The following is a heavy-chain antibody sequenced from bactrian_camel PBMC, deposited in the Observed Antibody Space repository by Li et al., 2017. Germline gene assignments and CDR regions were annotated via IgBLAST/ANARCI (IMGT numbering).Heavy chain of an antibody. CDR3: AAGDQLRRGVCARPFGY. D-gene: IGHD3*01. V-gene: IGHV3S6*01. J-gene: IGHJ6*01. Sequence: QVQLVESGGESVQAGGSLRLSCVVSGSTYGNCVGWFRQAPGKEREGVAGIYSEGSAPDYADSVKGRFTISQDNAKNTLYLQMNSLKPEDTGIYYCAAGDQLRRGVCARPFGYWGQGTQVTVS. CDR1: GSTYGNC. CDR2: IYSEGSAP.